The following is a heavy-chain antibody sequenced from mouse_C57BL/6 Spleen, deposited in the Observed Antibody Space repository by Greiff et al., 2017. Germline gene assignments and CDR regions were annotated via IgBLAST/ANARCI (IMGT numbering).Heavy chain of an antibody. V-gene: IGHV5-9-1*02. J-gene: IGHJ3*01. D-gene: IGHD1-1*01. Sequence: EVKVVESGEGLVKPGGSLKLSCAASGFTFSSYAMSWVRQTPEKRLEWVAYISSGGDYIYYADPVKGRFPISRDNARNTLYLQMSSLKSEDTAMYYCTRGGSSSTAWFAYWGQGTLVTVSA. CDR2: ISSGGDYI. CDR1: GFTFSSYA. CDR3: TRGGSSSTAWFAY.